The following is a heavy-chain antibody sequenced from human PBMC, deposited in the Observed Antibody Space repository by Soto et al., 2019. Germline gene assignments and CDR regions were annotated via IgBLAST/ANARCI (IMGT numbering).Heavy chain of an antibody. D-gene: IGHD2-15*01. CDR3: ARDRCSGGSCYTIGFDP. J-gene: IGHJ5*02. CDR2: IIPIFGTA. CDR1: GGTFSSYA. Sequence: ASVKVSCKASGGTFSSYAISWVRQAPGQGLEWMGGIIPIFGTANYAQKFQGRVTITADESTSTAYMELSSLRSEDTAVYYCARDRCSGGSCYTIGFDPWGQGTLVTVSS. V-gene: IGHV1-69*13.